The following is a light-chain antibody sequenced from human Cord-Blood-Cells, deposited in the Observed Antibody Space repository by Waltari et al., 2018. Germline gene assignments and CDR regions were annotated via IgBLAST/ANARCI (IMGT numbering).Light chain of an antibody. CDR3: QKYNNWPRT. CDR2: GAS. V-gene: IGKV3-15*01. CDR1: QSVSSN. Sequence: EIVMTQSPATLSVSPGERATLSCRASQSVSSNLAWYQQKPGQAPRLLIYGASTRATGIPARIRGSGSGTEFTLTISSLKSEDVAVYYCQKYNNWPRTFGQGTKVEIK. J-gene: IGKJ1*01.